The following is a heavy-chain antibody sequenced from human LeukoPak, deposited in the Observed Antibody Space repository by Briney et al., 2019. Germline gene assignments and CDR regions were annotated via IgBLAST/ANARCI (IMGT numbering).Heavy chain of an antibody. Sequence: GGSPRLSCAASGFTFDDYTMHWVRQAPGKGLEWVSLISWDGGSTYYADSVKGRFTISRDNSKNSLYLQMNSLRTEDTALYYCAKDRDIAVATSPIDYWGQGTLVTVSS. CDR2: ISWDGGST. CDR3: AKDRDIAVATSPIDY. D-gene: IGHD6-19*01. J-gene: IGHJ4*02. CDR1: GFTFDDYT. V-gene: IGHV3-43*01.